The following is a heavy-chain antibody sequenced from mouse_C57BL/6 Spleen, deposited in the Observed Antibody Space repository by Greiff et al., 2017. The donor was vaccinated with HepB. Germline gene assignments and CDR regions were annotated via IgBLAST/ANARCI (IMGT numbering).Heavy chain of an antibody. D-gene: IGHD1-1*01. Sequence: VKLQQSGPELVKPGASVKISCKASGYAFSSSWMNWVKQRPGKGLEWIGRIYPGDGDTNYNGKFKGKATLTADKSSSTAYMQLSSLTSEDSAVYFCARSRVYYGSSYAMDYWGQGTSVTVSS. J-gene: IGHJ4*01. CDR3: ARSRVYYGSSYAMDY. V-gene: IGHV1-82*01. CDR2: IYPGDGDT. CDR1: GYAFSSSW.